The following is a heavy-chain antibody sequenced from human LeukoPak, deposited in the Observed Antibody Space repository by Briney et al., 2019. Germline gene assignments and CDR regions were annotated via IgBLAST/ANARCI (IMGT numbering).Heavy chain of an antibody. CDR1: GFTFSDSY. Sequence: GGSLRLSCTASGFTFSDSYMTWIRQAPGKGLEWVSYISNSGREINYADSVKGRFTISRDNAMSSLYLQMNSLRVEDTAVYYCGRGYWGLDYWGQGTLVTVSS. J-gene: IGHJ4*02. CDR3: GRGYWGLDY. CDR2: ISNSGREI. D-gene: IGHD7-27*01. V-gene: IGHV3-11*04.